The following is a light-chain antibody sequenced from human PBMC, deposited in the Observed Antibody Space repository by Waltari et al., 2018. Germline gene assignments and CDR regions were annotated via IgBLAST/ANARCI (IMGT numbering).Light chain of an antibody. CDR2: EVS. J-gene: IGLJ3*02. V-gene: IGLV2-8*01. CDR1: SSDVGFYNY. Sequence: QSALTQPPSASGSPGQAVTISCTGTSSDVGFYNYVSWYQHHPGKAPKVMIYEVSKRPSGVPDRFSGAKSGNTASLTISGLQAEDEADYYCSSYILSDNLVFGGGTKLTVL. CDR3: SSYILSDNLV.